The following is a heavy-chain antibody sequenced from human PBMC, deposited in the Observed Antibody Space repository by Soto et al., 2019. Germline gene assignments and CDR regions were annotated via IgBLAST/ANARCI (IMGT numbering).Heavy chain of an antibody. Sequence: PSETLSLTCTVSGGSISSGDYYWSWIRQPPGKGLEWIGYIYYSGSTYYNPSLKSRVTISVDTSKNQFSLKLSSVTAADTAVYYCARCITMVRGVIIPPDGMDVWGQGTTVTVYS. J-gene: IGHJ6*02. CDR3: ARCITMVRGVIIPPDGMDV. CDR1: GGSISSGDYY. CDR2: IYYSGST. D-gene: IGHD3-10*01. V-gene: IGHV4-30-4*01.